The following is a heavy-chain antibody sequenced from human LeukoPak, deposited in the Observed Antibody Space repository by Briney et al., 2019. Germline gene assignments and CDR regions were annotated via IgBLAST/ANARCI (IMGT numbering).Heavy chain of an antibody. CDR1: GFTFSSHA. CDR3: VNDLARRGGY. CDR2: ITATGDVT. J-gene: IGHJ4*02. V-gene: IGHV3-23*01. Sequence: GGSLRLSCAASGFTFSSHAMNWVRQDPGKGLEWVSVITATGDVTKYADSVKGRFTISRDNAKNTLYLQMNSLRAEDTAVYYCVNDLARRGGYWGQGTLVTVSA. D-gene: IGHD3-16*01.